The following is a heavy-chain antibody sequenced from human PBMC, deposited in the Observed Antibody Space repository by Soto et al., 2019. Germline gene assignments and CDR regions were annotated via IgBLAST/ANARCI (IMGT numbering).Heavy chain of an antibody. D-gene: IGHD3-10*01. J-gene: IGHJ4*01. CDR2: ISRSGST. CDR1: GGSLGGFH. Sequence: QVQLQQWGAGLLKPSETLSLTCAVSGGSLGGFHWSWIRQPPGKGLEWIGEISRSGSTTYDPSLKRRVTVSMDTSRNQVSLNLSSVTDADTAVYYCARGRTAALIETRLFRVLFDLWGHGNLVIVSS. CDR3: ARGRTAALIETRLFRVLFDL. V-gene: IGHV4-34*01.